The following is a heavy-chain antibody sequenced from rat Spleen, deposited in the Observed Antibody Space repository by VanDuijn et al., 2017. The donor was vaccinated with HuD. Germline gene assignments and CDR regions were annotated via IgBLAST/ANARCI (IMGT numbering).Heavy chain of an antibody. Sequence: EVQLVESGGGLVQPGRSMKLSCAASGFTFSSFAMAWVRQAPTKGLEWVASISYDGGNTYYRDSVKGRFTISRDNAKSSLYLQMDSLRSEDTSTYYCAKDIPFDYWGQGVMVTVSS. CDR3: AKDIPFDY. J-gene: IGHJ2*01. CDR2: ISYDGGNT. V-gene: IGHV5-20*01. CDR1: GFTFSSFA. D-gene: IGHD3-8*01.